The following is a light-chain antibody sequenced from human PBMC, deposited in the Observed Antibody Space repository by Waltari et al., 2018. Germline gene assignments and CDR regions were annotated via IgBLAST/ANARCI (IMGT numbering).Light chain of an antibody. CDR2: DVS. CDR1: RSDVGGYNY. Sequence: QSALTQPASVSGSPGQSITLSCTGTRSDVGGYNYFSWYQQHPGKAPKLIIFDVSNRPSVVSSRVAGSKSGNTASLTISGLQAQDEADYYCSSYISSDTLELFGGGTSLTVL. CDR3: SSYISSDTLEL. V-gene: IGLV2-14*03. J-gene: IGLJ2*01.